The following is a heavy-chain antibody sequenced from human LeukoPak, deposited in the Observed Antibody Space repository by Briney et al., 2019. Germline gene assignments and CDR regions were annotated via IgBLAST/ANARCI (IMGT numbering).Heavy chain of an antibody. CDR3: AKEGWTYYGSGSYFDY. CDR1: GFTFSSYG. D-gene: IGHD3-10*01. V-gene: IGHV3-30*02. Sequence: PGGSLRLSCAASGFTFSSYGRHWVRQAPGKGLEWVAFIRYGGSNKYYADSVKGRFTISSDNSKNTLYLQMNSLRAEDTAVYYCAKEGWTYYGSGSYFDYWGQGTLVTVSS. J-gene: IGHJ4*02. CDR2: IRYGGSNK.